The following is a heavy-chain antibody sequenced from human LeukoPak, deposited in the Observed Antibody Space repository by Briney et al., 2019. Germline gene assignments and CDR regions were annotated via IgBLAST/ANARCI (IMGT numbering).Heavy chain of an antibody. CDR1: GGTFSSYA. CDR3: ARDRVGATPFDY. V-gene: IGHV1-69*04. J-gene: IGHJ4*02. D-gene: IGHD1-26*01. Sequence: SVKVSCKASGGTFSSYAISWVRQAPGQGLEWMGRIIPILGIANYAQKFQGRVTITADKSTSAAYMELSSLRSEDTAVYYCARDRVGATPFDYWGQGTLVTVSS. CDR2: IIPILGIA.